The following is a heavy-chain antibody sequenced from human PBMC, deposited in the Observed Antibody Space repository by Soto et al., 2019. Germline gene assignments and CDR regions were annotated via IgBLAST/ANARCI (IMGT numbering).Heavy chain of an antibody. J-gene: IGHJ6*02. Sequence: GGSLRLSCAASGFTFSSYGMHWVRQAPGKGLEWVAVISYDGSNKYYAGTVKGRFTISRDNSKNTLYLQMNSLRAEDTAVYYCAKARYGSGSFDYYYGMDVWGQGTTVTVSS. CDR1: GFTFSSYG. CDR3: AKARYGSGSFDYYYGMDV. D-gene: IGHD3-10*01. CDR2: ISYDGSNK. V-gene: IGHV3-30*18.